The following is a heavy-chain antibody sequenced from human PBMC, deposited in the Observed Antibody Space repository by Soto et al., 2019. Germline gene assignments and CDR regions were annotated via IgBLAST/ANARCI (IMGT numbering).Heavy chain of an antibody. CDR2: INAGNGNT. D-gene: IGHD3-9*01. J-gene: IGHJ4*02. CDR3: ARVTGYYAPDY. Sequence: QVQLVQSGAEVKKPGASVKVSCKASGYTFTSYAMHWVRQAPGQRLEWMGWINAGNGNTKYSQKFQGRVTITRDTSASTAYMELSSLRSEDTPVYYCARVTGYYAPDYWGQGTLVTVSS. V-gene: IGHV1-3*01. CDR1: GYTFTSYA.